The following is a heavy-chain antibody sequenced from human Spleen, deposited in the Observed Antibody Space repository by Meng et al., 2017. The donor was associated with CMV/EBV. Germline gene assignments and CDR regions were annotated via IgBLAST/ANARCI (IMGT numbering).Heavy chain of an antibody. CDR1: GFTFSNVW. J-gene: IGHJ4*02. CDR2: IRDDGSNK. D-gene: IGHD2-8*01. Sequence: GESLKISCAASGFTFSNVWMTWVRQAPGKGPEWVAFIRDDGSNKYYADFVKGRFTISRDNSKNTLYLQMNSLRAEDTAVYYCAKDFKLMDYFDYWGQGTLVTVSS. CDR3: AKDFKLMDYFDY. V-gene: IGHV3-30*02.